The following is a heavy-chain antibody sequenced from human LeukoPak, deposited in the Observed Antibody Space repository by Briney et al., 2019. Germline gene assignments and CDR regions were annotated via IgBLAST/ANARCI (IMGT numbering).Heavy chain of an antibody. V-gene: IGHV3-48*01. CDR1: GFTFSSYT. CDR3: ARAQGVTSLDY. Sequence: PGGSLRLSCAASGFTFSSYTMNWVRQAPGKGLEWVSYISSSSSTIYYADSVKGRFTISRDNAKNSLYLQMNSLRAEDTAVYYCARAQGVTSLDYWGQGTLVTVSS. D-gene: IGHD4-17*01. J-gene: IGHJ4*02. CDR2: ISSSSSTI.